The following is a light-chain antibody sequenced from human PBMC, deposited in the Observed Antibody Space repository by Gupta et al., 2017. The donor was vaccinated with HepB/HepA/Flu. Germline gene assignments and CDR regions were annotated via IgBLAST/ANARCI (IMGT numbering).Light chain of an antibody. CDR2: DAS. CDR1: QTVGNSY. Sequence: EIVLTQSPATLSLSPGERATLSCRASQTVGNSYLAWYQQQPGQAPRLLIYDASRRATGIPDRFSGSESGTDFTLTISRLESEDFVVYYCQQDDYSPITFGQGTQMEIK. CDR3: QQDDYSPIT. V-gene: IGKV3-20*01. J-gene: IGKJ5*01.